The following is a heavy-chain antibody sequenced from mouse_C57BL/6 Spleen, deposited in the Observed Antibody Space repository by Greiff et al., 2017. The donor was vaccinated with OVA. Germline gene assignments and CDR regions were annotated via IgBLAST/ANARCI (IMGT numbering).Heavy chain of an antibody. CDR2: IDPENGDT. V-gene: IGHV14-4*01. J-gene: IGHJ3*01. CDR1: GFNIKDDY. D-gene: IGHD3-2*02. CDR3: TTPQTAQAPWFAY. Sequence: VQLQQSGAELVRPGASVKLSCTASGFNIKDDYMHWVKQRPEQGLEWIGWIDPENGDTEYASKFQGKATITADTSSNTAYLQLSSLTSEDTAVYYCTTPQTAQAPWFAYWGQGTLVTVSA.